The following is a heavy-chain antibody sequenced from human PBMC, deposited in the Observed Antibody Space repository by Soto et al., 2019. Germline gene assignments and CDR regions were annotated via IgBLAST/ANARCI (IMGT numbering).Heavy chain of an antibody. V-gene: IGHV4-59*12. CDR3: VRDKGLWGNGSGSSNYYGMDV. CDR1: GGSISSYY. Sequence: PSETLSLTCTVSGGSISSYYWSWIRQPPGKGLEWIGYIYYSGSTNYNPSLKSRVTISVDTSKNQFSLKLSSVTAAYTAVYYCVRDKGLWGNGSGSSNYYGMDVWGQGTTVTVSS. D-gene: IGHD3-10*01. CDR2: IYYSGST. J-gene: IGHJ6*02.